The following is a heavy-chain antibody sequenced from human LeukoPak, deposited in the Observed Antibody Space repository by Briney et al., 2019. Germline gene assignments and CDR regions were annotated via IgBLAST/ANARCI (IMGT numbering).Heavy chain of an antibody. V-gene: IGHV3-15*01. D-gene: IGHD6-19*01. Sequence: GGSLRLSCAASGFTFSSYAVSWARQAPGKGLEWVGRIKVKSDGATTEYAAPIKGRFTISRDDSKNTLYLQMDSLQTEDTAVYYCATEKTDTNGWYFRSFDYWGQGTLVTVSS. CDR2: IKVKSDGATT. J-gene: IGHJ4*02. CDR3: ATEKTDTNGWYFRSFDY. CDR1: GFTFSSYA.